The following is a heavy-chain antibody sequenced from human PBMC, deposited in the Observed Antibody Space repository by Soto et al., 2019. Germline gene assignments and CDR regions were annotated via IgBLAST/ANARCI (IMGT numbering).Heavy chain of an antibody. CDR3: ARILEYCSGGSCDF. Sequence: ASVKVSCKASGYTVTTYAIHWVRQAPGQRLEWMGWINAGNGNTKYSQKFQGRVTITRDTSASTAYMELSSLRSEDTAVYYCARILEYCSGGSCDFWGQGTLVTVSS. J-gene: IGHJ4*02. CDR1: GYTVTTYA. V-gene: IGHV1-3*01. D-gene: IGHD2-15*01. CDR2: INAGNGNT.